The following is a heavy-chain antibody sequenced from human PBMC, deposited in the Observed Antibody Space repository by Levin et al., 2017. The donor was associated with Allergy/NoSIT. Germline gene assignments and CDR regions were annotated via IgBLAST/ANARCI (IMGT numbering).Heavy chain of an antibody. J-gene: IGHJ4*02. Sequence: GESLKISCAASGFTFSPYYMHWVRQAPGKGLAWVSNIHSDTSITNYADSVKGRFTISRGNAKNTLYLQMNSLRAEDTAVYYCARGGCSSTSCLDSWGQGTLVTVSS. D-gene: IGHD2-2*01. V-gene: IGHV3-74*01. CDR2: IHSDTSIT. CDR3: ARGGCSSTSCLDS. CDR1: GFTFSPYY.